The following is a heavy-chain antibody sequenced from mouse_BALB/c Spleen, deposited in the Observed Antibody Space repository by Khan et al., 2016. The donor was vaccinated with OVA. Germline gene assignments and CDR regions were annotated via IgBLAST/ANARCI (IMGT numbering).Heavy chain of an antibody. J-gene: IGHJ4*01. V-gene: IGHV2-6-7*01. D-gene: IGHD2-4*01. CDR2: IWGDGST. CDR1: GFSLTGYG. CDR3: AREIYYDYAYYYAMDY. Sequence: QVQLKESGPGLVAPSQSLSITCTVPGFSLTGYGVNWVRQPPGKGLEWLGMIWGDGSTDYNSALKSRLSISKDNSKSQVFLKMNSLQTDDTARYYCAREIYYDYAYYYAMDYWGQGTSVTVSS.